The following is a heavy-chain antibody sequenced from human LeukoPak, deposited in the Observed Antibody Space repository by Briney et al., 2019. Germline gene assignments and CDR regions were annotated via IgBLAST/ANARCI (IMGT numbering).Heavy chain of an antibody. CDR1: GYPFTGYY. J-gene: IGHJ4*02. CDR2: IIPIFGTA. D-gene: IGHD1-26*01. CDR3: ASEQHDSGSYPDY. V-gene: IGHV1-69*13. Sequence: SVKVSCKPSGYPFTGYYIHWVRQAPGQGLEWMGGIIPIFGTANYAQKFQGRVTITADESTSTAYMELSSLRSEDTAAYYCASEQHDSGSYPDYWGQGTLVTVSS.